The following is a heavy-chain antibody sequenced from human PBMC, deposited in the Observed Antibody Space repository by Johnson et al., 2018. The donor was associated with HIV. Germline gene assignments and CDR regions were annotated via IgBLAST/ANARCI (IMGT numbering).Heavy chain of an antibody. D-gene: IGHD4-17*01. J-gene: IGHJ3*02. CDR3: ARELEFGDLRKNDAFDI. CDR2: ISSSGSTI. V-gene: IGHV3-11*04. CDR1: GFTFSDYY. Sequence: QVQLVESGGGLVKPGGSLRLSCAASGFTFSDYYMSWIRQAPGKGLEWVSYISSSGSTIYYADSVKGRFTISRDNSKNTLYLQMNSLRAEDTAVYYCARELEFGDLRKNDAFDIWGQGTMVTVSS.